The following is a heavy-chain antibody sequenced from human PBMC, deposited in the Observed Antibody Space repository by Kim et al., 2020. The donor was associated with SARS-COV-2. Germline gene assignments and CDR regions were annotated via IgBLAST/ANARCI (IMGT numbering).Heavy chain of an antibody. D-gene: IGHD4-17*01. Sequence: QKCQGRVTITADKCTRTAYMELSSLRSEDTAVYYCARSTVVTHSHNWFDPWGQGTLVTVSS. J-gene: IGHJ5*02. CDR3: ARSTVVTHSHNWFDP. V-gene: IGHV1-69*02.